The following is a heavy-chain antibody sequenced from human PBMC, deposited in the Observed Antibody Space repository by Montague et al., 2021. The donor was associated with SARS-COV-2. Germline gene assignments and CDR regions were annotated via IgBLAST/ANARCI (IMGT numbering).Heavy chain of an antibody. J-gene: IGHJ2*01. CDR2: ISSSGGHT. D-gene: IGHD4-23*01. CDR3: AKDRGGNSDWYFDL. Sequence: SLRLSCAASGFTFSSYAMSWVRQAPGKGLEWVSGISSSGGHTYYADSVKGWFTISRDNSKNTLYLQMNSLGAEDTAVYYCAKDRGGNSDWYFDLWGRGTLVIGSS. CDR1: GFTFSSYA. V-gene: IGHV3-23*01.